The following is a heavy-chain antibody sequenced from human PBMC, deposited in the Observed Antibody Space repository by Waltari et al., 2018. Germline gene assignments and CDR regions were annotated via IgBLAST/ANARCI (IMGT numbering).Heavy chain of an antibody. V-gene: IGHV5-51*03. CDR1: GYSFTTYW. CDR3: ARRTGGNSYWIDY. Sequence: EVQLVQSGAEVKKPGESLNISCKGSGYSFTTYWIGWVRQLPGKGLEWMGIIHPGDSNTRYSPSFEGQVTISADKSTAYLQWSSLKASDTAKYYCARRTGGNSYWIDYWGQGTLVSVSS. J-gene: IGHJ4*02. CDR2: IHPGDSNT. D-gene: IGHD5-18*01.